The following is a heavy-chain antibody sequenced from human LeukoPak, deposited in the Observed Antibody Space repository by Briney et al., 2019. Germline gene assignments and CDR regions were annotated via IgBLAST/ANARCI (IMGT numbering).Heavy chain of an antibody. D-gene: IGHD2-2*01. CDR3: ASGYCSSTTCAIDY. CDR1: GFSFSSYS. CDR2: ISYGGSNK. V-gene: IGHV3-30-3*01. J-gene: IGHJ4*02. Sequence: GGSLRLSCAASGFSFSSYSMHWVRQAPGKGLEWVAIISYGGSNKDYADSVKGRFTISRDNSKNTLFLQMNSLRAEDTAVYYCASGYCSSTTCAIDYWGQGTLVTVSS.